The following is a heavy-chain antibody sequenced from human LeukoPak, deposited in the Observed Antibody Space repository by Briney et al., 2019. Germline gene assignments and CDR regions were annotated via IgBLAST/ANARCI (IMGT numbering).Heavy chain of an antibody. Sequence: GGSLRLSCAASGFTFSDYYMSWIRQAPGKGLEWVSYISSSGSTIYYADSVKGRFTISRDNAKNSLYLQMNSLRAEDTAVYYCAREGTMVRGVPDAFDIWGQGTMVTVSS. CDR1: GFTFSDYY. CDR2: ISSSGSTI. V-gene: IGHV3-11*04. CDR3: AREGTMVRGVPDAFDI. D-gene: IGHD3-10*01. J-gene: IGHJ3*02.